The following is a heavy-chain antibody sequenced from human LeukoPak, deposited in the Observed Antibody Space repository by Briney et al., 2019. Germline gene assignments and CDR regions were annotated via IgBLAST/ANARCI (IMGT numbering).Heavy chain of an antibody. CDR1: RFTFSSYA. CDR3: AKAGGLHYGSGIY. Sequence: PGGSLRLSCAASRFTFSSYAMSGVRQAPGKGLEWVSAIIGSGGSTYYADSVKGRFTISTDNSKNTLYLKMNGLRAEDTAVYYCAKAGGLHYGSGIYWGQGTLVTVSS. V-gene: IGHV3-23*01. D-gene: IGHD3-10*01. J-gene: IGHJ4*02. CDR2: IIGSGGST.